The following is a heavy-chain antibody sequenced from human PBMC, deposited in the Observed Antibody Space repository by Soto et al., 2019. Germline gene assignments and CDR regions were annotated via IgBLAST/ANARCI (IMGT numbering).Heavy chain of an antibody. D-gene: IGHD3-3*01. Sequence: SVKVSCKASGGTFSSYAISWVRQAPGQGLEWMGGIIPIFGTANYAQKFQGRVTITADESTSTAYMELSSLRSEDTAVYYCARVVFGVVIDYYYHYGMDVWGQGTTVTVS. J-gene: IGHJ6*02. CDR2: IIPIFGTA. CDR1: GGTFSSYA. CDR3: ARVVFGVVIDYYYHYGMDV. V-gene: IGHV1-69*13.